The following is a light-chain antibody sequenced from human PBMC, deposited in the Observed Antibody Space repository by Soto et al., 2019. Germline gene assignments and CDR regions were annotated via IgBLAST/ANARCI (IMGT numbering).Light chain of an antibody. V-gene: IGKV1-39*01. Sequence: DIQMTQSPSSLSASVGDRVSITCRASQTIGIFLNWYQHKPGKAPMLLIYAASSLQSGVPSRFSGSGSGTDFTLTITNLQPDDFATYYCQQSFHTPPITFGQGTRLEIK. CDR2: AAS. J-gene: IGKJ5*01. CDR3: QQSFHTPPIT. CDR1: QTIGIF.